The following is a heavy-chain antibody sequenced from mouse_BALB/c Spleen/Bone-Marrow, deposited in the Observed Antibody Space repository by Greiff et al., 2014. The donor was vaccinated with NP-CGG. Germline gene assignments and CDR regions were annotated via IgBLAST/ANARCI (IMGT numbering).Heavy chain of an antibody. J-gene: IGHJ3*01. Sequence: EVKLVESGGGLVQPKGSLKLSCAASGFTFNTYAMNWVRQAPGKGLEWVARIRSKSNNYATYYADSVKDRFTISRDDSQSMLYLQMNNLKTEDTAMYYCVRPEYDNYGGFTYWGQETLVTVSA. D-gene: IGHD2-1*01. CDR3: VRPEYDNYGGFTY. CDR1: GFTFNTYA. V-gene: IGHV10-1*02. CDR2: IRSKSNNYAT.